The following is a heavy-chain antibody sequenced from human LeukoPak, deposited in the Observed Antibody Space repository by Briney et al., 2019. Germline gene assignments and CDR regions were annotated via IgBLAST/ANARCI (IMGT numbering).Heavy chain of an antibody. V-gene: IGHV4-38-2*01. CDR2: IYHTGCT. CDR3: ARGLEGYSAVWSRFFEY. Sequence: PSETLTLTCGVSGYSISRGYYWGWIRPPPGNGLEWIGNIYHTGCTYYKPYFRSRVTISVDTSKNQCLLKLTSVTAADTAVYYCARGLEGYSAVWSRFFEYWGQGTLATVSS. D-gene: IGHD6-19*01. J-gene: IGHJ4*02. CDR1: GYSISRGYY.